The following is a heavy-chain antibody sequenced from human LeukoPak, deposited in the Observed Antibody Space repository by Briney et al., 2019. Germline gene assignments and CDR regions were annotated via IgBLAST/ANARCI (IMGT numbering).Heavy chain of an antibody. D-gene: IGHD5-18*01. Sequence: GGTLRLSCAASAFTFSSYGMSWVRQAPGKGLEWVSSISSSSRYMYYADSAKGRFTISRDNAKNSLYLQMNSLRAEDTAVYYCARVPAGYGYGPWEWDYYQYMDVWGTGTTVTVSS. V-gene: IGHV3-21*01. CDR2: ISSSSRYM. CDR1: AFTFSSYG. J-gene: IGHJ6*03. CDR3: ARVPAGYGYGPWEWDYYQYMDV.